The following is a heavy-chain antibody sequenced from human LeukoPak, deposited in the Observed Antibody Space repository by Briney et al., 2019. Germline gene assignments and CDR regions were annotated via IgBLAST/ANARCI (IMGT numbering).Heavy chain of an antibody. CDR1: GGSISSNNW. J-gene: IGHJ4*02. Sequence: PSGTLSLTCAVSGGSISSNNWRSWVRQPPGKGLEWIGEIYYSGSTNYNPSLKSRVTISVDTSKNQFSLKLSSVTAADTAVYYCAREEGDDNWNFPLDYWGQGTLVTVSS. V-gene: IGHV4-4*02. CDR3: AREEGDDNWNFPLDY. CDR2: IYYSGST. D-gene: IGHD1-7*01.